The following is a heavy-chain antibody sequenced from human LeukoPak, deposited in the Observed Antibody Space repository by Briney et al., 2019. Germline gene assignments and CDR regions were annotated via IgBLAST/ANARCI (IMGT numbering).Heavy chain of an antibody. CDR1: GGSISSYY. J-gene: IGHJ1*01. V-gene: IGHV4-59*01. CDR2: IYYSGST. CDR3: ARGETYYYDSSGYPEYFQH. Sequence: PSETLSLTCTVSGGSISSYYWSWIRQPPGKGLEWIGYIYYSGSTNYNPSLKSRVTISVDTSKNQSSLKLSSVTAADTAVYYCARGETYYYDSSGYPEYFQHWGQGTLVTVSS. D-gene: IGHD3-22*01.